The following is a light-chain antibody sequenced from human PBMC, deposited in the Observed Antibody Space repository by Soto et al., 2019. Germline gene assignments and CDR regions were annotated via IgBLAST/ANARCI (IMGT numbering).Light chain of an antibody. CDR3: QQANSFPRT. CDR2: ATS. Sequence: DIQMTQSPSSVSASVGDRVTITCRASQHISSWLAWYQHKPGKAPNLLIYATSTLQSGVPSRFSGSGSGTDFTLTISSLQPEDFATYYCQQANSFPRTFGQGTRLEIK. V-gene: IGKV1-12*01. CDR1: QHISSW. J-gene: IGKJ5*01.